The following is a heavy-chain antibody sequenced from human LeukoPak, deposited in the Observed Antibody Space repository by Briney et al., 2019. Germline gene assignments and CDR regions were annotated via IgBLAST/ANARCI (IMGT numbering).Heavy chain of an antibody. D-gene: IGHD1-26*01. V-gene: IGHV3-48*03. J-gene: IGHJ4*02. Sequence: GGSLRLSCAVSGFTFSSYEMNWVRQAPGKGLEWVSYISSSGSTIYYADSVKGRFTISRDNAKNSLYLQMNSLRAEDTAVYYCARDRYSGSFPFDYWGQGTLVTVSS. CDR2: ISSSGSTI. CDR1: GFTFSSYE. CDR3: ARDRYSGSFPFDY.